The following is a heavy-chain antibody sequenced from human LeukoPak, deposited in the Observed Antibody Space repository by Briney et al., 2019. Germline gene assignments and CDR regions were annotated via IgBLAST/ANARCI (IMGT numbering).Heavy chain of an antibody. J-gene: IGHJ6*03. CDR2: MNPNSGNT. CDR1: GYTFTSYD. V-gene: IGHV1-8*02. D-gene: IGHD1-26*01. CDR3: ARDSGSPRAKYYHYYMDV. Sequence: ASVKVSCKASGYTFTSYDINWVRQAPGQGLEWMGWMNPNSGNTSYAQKFQGRVTMTRDTSTSTVYMELSSLRSEDTAVYYCARDSGSPRAKYYHYYMDVWGKGTTVTISS.